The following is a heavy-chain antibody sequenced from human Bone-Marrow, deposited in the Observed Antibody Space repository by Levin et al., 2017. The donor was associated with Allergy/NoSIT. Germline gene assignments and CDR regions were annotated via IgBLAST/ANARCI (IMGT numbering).Heavy chain of an antibody. V-gene: IGHV7-4-1*02. D-gene: IGHD4-11*01. CDR2: IHTKTGNP. CDR1: GYTFTNFA. CDR3: ARDSYSFDDFDY. J-gene: IGHJ4*02. Sequence: PGGSLRLSCKASGYTFTNFAMDWVRQAPGRGLEWMGWIHTKTGNPTYAQGFTGRFVFSLDTSASTAYLQISSLAAEDTAVYYCARDSYSFDDFDYWGQGTLVTVSS.